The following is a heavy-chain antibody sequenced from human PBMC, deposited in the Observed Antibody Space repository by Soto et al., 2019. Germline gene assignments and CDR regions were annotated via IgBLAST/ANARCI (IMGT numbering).Heavy chain of an antibody. Sequence: EVHLLESGGGLVQPGGTLRLSCAASGLTFTNYAMSWVRQAPGKGLQWVSAISGDSASTWYADSVKGRFTVSRDNSESTLFLQMNTLRAEDTAVYYCAKVLWESRVTTIYDYWGQGTLVTVSS. CDR3: AKVLWESRVTTIYDY. CDR2: ISGDSAST. D-gene: IGHD4-4*01. V-gene: IGHV3-23*01. CDR1: GLTFTNYA. J-gene: IGHJ4*02.